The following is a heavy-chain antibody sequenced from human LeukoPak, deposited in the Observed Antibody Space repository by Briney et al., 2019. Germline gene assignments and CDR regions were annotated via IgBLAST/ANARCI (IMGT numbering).Heavy chain of an antibody. D-gene: IGHD4-23*01. V-gene: IGHV4-34*01. CDR3: ARGGHGGHLGY. J-gene: IGHJ4*02. CDR2: INHGGST. CDR1: GGSFSGYY. Sequence: PSETLSLTCAVYGGSFSGYYWSWIRQPPGKGLEWIGEINHGGSTNYNPSLKSRVTISVDTSKNQFSLKLSSVTAADTAVYYCARGGHGGHLGYWGQGTLVTVSS.